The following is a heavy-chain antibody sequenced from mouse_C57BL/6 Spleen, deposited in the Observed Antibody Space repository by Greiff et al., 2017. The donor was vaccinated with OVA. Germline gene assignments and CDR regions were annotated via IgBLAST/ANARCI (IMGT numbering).Heavy chain of an antibody. D-gene: IGHD3-3*01. CDR1: GFTFSDYY. V-gene: IGHV5-12*01. CDR2: ISNGGGST. Sequence: EVTLVESGGGLVQPGGSLKLSCAASGFTFSDYYMYWVRQTPEKRLEWVAYISNGGGSTYYPDTVKGRFTISRDNAKNTLYLQMSRLKSEDTAMYYCAREGGTPFAYWGQGTLVTVSA. J-gene: IGHJ3*01. CDR3: AREGGTPFAY.